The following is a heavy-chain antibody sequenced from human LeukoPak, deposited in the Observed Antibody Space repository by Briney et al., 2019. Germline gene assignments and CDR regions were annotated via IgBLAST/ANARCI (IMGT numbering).Heavy chain of an antibody. Sequence: GGSLRLSCAASGFTFSYYSMNWVRQAPGKGLEWVSYISNSSSTIYYADSVKGRFTISRDNAKNSLYLQMNSLRAEDTAVYYFARTIACDYWGQGTLVAVSS. CDR3: ARTIACDY. CDR1: GFTFSYYS. CDR2: ISNSSSTI. D-gene: IGHD6-13*01. J-gene: IGHJ4*02. V-gene: IGHV3-48*01.